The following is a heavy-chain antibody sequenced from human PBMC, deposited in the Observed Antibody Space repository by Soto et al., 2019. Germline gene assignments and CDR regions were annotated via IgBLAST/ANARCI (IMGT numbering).Heavy chain of an antibody. J-gene: IGHJ6*02. V-gene: IGHV4-4*02. D-gene: IGHD1-1*01. Sequence: QVQLQESGPGLVKPSGTLSLTCAVCGGSISSSNWWSWVRQPPGKGLEWIGEIYHSGSTNYNPSLNSRVTISVDKSKNQFSLKLSSVTAADTAVYYCARFSTGDYYYYGMDVWGQGTTVTVSS. CDR3: ARFSTGDYYYYGMDV. CDR1: GGSISSSNW. CDR2: IYHSGST.